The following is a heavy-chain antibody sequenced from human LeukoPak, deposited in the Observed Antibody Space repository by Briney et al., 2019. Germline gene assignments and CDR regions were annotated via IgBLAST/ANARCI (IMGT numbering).Heavy chain of an antibody. D-gene: IGHD3-10*01. CDR2: ISGSGGST. CDR1: GFAFSSYA. J-gene: IGHJ4*02. CDR3: AKDLVSMVRGVIVDY. V-gene: IGHV3-23*01. Sequence: GGSLRLSCAVSGFAFSSYAMSWVRQAPGKGLEWVSAISGSGGSTYYADSVKGRFTISRDNSKNTLYLQMNSLGAEDTAVYYCAKDLVSMVRGVIVDYWGQGTLVSVSS.